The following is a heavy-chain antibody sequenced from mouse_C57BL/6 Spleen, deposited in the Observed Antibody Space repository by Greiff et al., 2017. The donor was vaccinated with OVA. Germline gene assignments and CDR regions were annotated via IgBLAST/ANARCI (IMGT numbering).Heavy chain of an antibody. D-gene: IGHD1-1*01. Sequence: VQLQQPGAELVKPGASVKLSCKASGYTFTSYWMHWVKQRPGQGLEWIGMIHPNSGSTNYNEKFKSQATLTVDKSSSTAYMQLSSLTSEDSAVYYCARSTTVVALDYWGQGTTLTVSS. CDR2: IHPNSGST. CDR1: GYTFTSYW. CDR3: ARSTTVVALDY. V-gene: IGHV1-64*01. J-gene: IGHJ2*01.